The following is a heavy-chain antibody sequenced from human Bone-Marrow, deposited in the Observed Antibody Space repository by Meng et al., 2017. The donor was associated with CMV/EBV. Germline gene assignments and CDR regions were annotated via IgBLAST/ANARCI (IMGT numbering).Heavy chain of an antibody. CDR1: GFTFSSYG. J-gene: IGHJ5*02. Sequence: GGSLRLSCAASGFTFSSYGMHWVRQAPGKGLEWVAVIWYDGSNKYYADSVKGRFTISRDNSKNTLYLQMNSLRAEDTAVYYCARTPITIFGVAFDPWGQGTLVTVSS. D-gene: IGHD3-3*01. CDR2: IWYDGSNK. V-gene: IGHV3-33*01. CDR3: ARTPITIFGVAFDP.